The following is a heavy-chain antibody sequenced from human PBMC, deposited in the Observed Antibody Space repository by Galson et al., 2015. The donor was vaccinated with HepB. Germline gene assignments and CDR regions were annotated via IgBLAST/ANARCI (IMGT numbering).Heavy chain of an antibody. D-gene: IGHD3-3*01. J-gene: IGHJ6*02. CDR2: ISAYNGNT. V-gene: IGHV1-18*04. CDR1: GYTFTSYG. Sequence: SVKVSCKASGYTFTSYGISWVRQAPGQGLEWMGWISAYNGNTNYAQKLQGRVTMTTDTSTSTAYMELRSLRSDDTAVYYCARDLSDYDFWSGYYRSLGNGMDVWGQGTTATVSS. CDR3: ARDLSDYDFWSGYYRSLGNGMDV.